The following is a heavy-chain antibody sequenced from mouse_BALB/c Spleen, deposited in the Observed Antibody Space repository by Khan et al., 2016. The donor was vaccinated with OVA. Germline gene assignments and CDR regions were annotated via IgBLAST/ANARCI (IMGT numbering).Heavy chain of an antibody. CDR2: INTHSGVP. CDR3: ARGGAAYYRNDGGAMEY. CDR1: GYTFTTAG. Sequence: QIQLVQSGPELKKPGETVRISCKASGYTFTTAGIQWVQKMPGKGLKWIGWINTHSGVPKYAEDFKGRFAFSLEISVHTAYLLITNLKNEYKAKYFCARGGAAYYRNDGGAMEYWGQGTSVTVSS. V-gene: IGHV9-4*02. J-gene: IGHJ4*01. D-gene: IGHD2-14*01.